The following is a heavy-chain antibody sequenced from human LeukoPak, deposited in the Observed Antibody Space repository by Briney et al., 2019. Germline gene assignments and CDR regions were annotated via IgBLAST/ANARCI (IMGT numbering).Heavy chain of an antibody. CDR1: GFTFTTSW. J-gene: IGHJ3*01. V-gene: IGHV3-74*01. D-gene: IGHD6-13*01. CDR3: ARGQCSSTWYRGAFDV. CDR2: IESDGTST. Sequence: GGSLRLSCAASGFTFTTSWMHWFRQAPGKGLVWVSRIESDGTSTTYADSVKGRFTISRDNAKNTLYLQMNSLRAEDTAVYYCARGQCSSTWYRGAFDVWGQGTMVSVSS.